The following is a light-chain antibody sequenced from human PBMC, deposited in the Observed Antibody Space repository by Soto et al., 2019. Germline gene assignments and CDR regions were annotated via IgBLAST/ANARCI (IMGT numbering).Light chain of an antibody. Sequence: EIVLTQSPGTLSLSPGERATLSCRASQTLSNSFIAWYQQKPGQAPRLLIYDTSSRATGVPDRYSASGSGTDFTLTINSLQAEDVAVYYCQQYYGTPFTFGGGTKVDIK. CDR3: QQYYGTPFT. J-gene: IGKJ4*01. CDR2: DTS. CDR1: QTLSNSF. V-gene: IGKV3-20*01.